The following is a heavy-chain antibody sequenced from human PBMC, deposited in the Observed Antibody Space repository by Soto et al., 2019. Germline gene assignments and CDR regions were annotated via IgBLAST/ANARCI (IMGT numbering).Heavy chain of an antibody. V-gene: IGHV1-18*01. CDR3: ARGAGAVDV. Sequence: QVQLVQSGAEVKKPGASVKVSCKVSGYTFSTYGVTWVRQAPGQGLEWMGWISTYNGYTDCAQKFQGRVTMTTDTSTSTAYMELTSLRSDDTAVYYCARGAGAVDVWGQGTTVTVSS. CDR1: GYTFSTYG. J-gene: IGHJ6*02. D-gene: IGHD7-27*01. CDR2: ISTYNGYT.